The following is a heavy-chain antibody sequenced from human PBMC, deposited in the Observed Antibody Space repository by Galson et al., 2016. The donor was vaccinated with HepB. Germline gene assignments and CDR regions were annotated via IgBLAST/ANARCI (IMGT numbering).Heavy chain of an antibody. J-gene: IGHJ4*02. CDR2: IWSDGRNK. D-gene: IGHD1-26*01. Sequence: SLRLSCAASGFTFSSYPMAWVRQAPGKGLEWVAVIWSDGRNKYYADSVKGRFTISRDNSKNTLYLQMNSLRAEDTAVYYCARGSGATNWGGYFDYWGQGTLVTVSS. CDR1: GFTFSSYP. V-gene: IGHV3-33*08. CDR3: ARGSGATNWGGYFDY.